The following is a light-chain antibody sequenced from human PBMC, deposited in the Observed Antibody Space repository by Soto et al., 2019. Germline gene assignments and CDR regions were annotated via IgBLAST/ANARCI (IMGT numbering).Light chain of an antibody. CDR1: SSDVGGYNY. CDR3: ISYTSSSTLV. Sequence: QSALNQPASVSGSPGQSITISCTGTSSDVGGYNYVSWYQHQPGKPPKLMFYGVNNQPSGVSNRFSASKSGNTASLTISGLQAEDEADYYCISYTSSSTLVFGGGTKLTVL. J-gene: IGLJ2*01. CDR2: GVN. V-gene: IGLV2-14*03.